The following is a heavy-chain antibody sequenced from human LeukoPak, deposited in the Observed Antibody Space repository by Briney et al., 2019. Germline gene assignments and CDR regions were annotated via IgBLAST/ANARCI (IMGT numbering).Heavy chain of an antibody. V-gene: IGHV1-2*02. D-gene: IGHD3-10*01. Sequence: ASVKVSCKASGYTFTDYYINWVRQAPGQGLEWMGWINPNSGDTNYAQKFQNRVTMTRDTSISTAYIELNLLRSDDTAVYYCARGDYYGSPKVVAAWGQGTLVTVSS. CDR1: GYTFTDYY. J-gene: IGHJ5*02. CDR2: INPNSGDT. CDR3: ARGDYYGSPKVVAA.